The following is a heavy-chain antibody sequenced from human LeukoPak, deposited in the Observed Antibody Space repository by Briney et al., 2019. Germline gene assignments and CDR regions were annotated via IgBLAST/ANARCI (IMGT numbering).Heavy chain of an antibody. CDR3: ARWVFSSGYYFDF. V-gene: IGHV4-61*01. CDR2: IYYSGTT. CDR1: GGSVSGGSYY. Sequence: PSETLSLTCTVSGGSVSGGSYYWSWIRQPPGKGLEWIGYIYYSGTTNYNPSLKSRVTISVDTSKNQFSLKLSSVTAADTAVYCCARWVFSSGYYFDFWGQGTLVTVSS. J-gene: IGHJ4*02. D-gene: IGHD3-22*01.